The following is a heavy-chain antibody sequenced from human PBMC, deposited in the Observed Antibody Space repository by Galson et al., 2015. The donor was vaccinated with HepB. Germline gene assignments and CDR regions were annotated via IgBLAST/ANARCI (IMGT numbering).Heavy chain of an antibody. Sequence: SLRLSCAASGFTFSNYGMHWVRQAPGKGLEWVAVISYDGSNKYYADSVQGRFTLSRDNSKNTLYLQMNSLRAEDTALYYCAKDPYLYSALAGTMAGFDYWGQGTLVTVSS. D-gene: IGHD6-19*01. CDR3: AKDPYLYSALAGTMAGFDY. CDR1: GFTFSNYG. CDR2: ISYDGSNK. J-gene: IGHJ4*02. V-gene: IGHV3-30*18.